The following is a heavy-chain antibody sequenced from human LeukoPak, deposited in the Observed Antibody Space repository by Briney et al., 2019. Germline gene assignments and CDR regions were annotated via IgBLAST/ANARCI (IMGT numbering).Heavy chain of an antibody. V-gene: IGHV5-51*01. J-gene: IGHJ4*02. CDR3: ARHMAGDSSGNDY. D-gene: IGHD3-22*01. CDR1: VYSFTSYW. Sequence: GESLKISCKGSVYSFTSYWIGRGRARPGKGLEWMGIIYPVDSDTRYSPSFQGQVTISADKSISTAYLQWSSLKASDTAMYYCARHMAGDSSGNDYWGQGTLVTVSS. CDR2: IYPVDSDT.